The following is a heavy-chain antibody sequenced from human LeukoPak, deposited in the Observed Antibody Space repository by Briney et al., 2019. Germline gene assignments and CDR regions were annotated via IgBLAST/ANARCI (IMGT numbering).Heavy chain of an antibody. J-gene: IGHJ6*02. D-gene: IGHD4-11*01. V-gene: IGHV1-18*01. CDR3: AREGVTTTGDYYYYGMDV. CDR1: GYTFTSYG. CDR2: ISAYNGNT. Sequence: GASVKVSCKASGYTFTSYGISWVRQAPGQGLEWMGLISAYNGNTNYAQKLQGRVTMTTDTSTSTAYMELRSLRSDDTAVYYCAREGVTTTGDYYYYGMDVWGQGTTVTVSS.